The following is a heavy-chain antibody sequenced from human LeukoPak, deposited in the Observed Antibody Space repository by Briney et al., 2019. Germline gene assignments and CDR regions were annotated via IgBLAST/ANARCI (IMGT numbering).Heavy chain of an antibody. J-gene: IGHJ4*02. CDR1: GFTFSSYD. V-gene: IGHV3-48*04. CDR2: ISSTSNTI. D-gene: IGHD1-1*01. Sequence: GGSLRLSCVVSGFTFSSYDMNWVRQAPGKGLEWVSFISSTSNTIYNADSVKGRFTISRDHAKNSLYLQMNNLRAEDTAVYYCARRGLGTWTFDSWGQGTLVTVSS. CDR3: ARRGLGTWTFDS.